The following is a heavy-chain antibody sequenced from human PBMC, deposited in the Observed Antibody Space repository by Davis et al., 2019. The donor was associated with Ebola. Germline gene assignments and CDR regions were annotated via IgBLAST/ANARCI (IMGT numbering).Heavy chain of an antibody. CDR2: ISSGSSYI. V-gene: IGHV3-21*01. D-gene: IGHD2-2*01. J-gene: IGHJ4*02. Sequence: GESLKISCAASGFTFYRYEMNWVRQAPGKGLEWVSSISSGSSYIYYADSVRGRFTISRDNAKDSLYLQMNSLRAEDTAVYYCAREGLCSSASCLDYWGQGTLVTVSS. CDR1: GFTFYRYE. CDR3: AREGLCSSASCLDY.